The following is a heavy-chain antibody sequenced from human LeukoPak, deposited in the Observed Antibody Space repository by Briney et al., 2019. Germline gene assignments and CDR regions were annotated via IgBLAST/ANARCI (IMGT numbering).Heavy chain of an antibody. CDR1: GGSISSGSYY. CDR2: MYYSGST. D-gene: IGHD1-26*01. Sequence: PSETLSLTCTVSGGSISSGSYYWAWIRQPPGKGLEWIGSMYYSGSTYYNPSLRGRVTISVDTSNNQFSLELSSVTAADTAVYYCARHREDGGVGTKGIDYWGQGTLVTVSS. V-gene: IGHV4-39*01. CDR3: ARHREDGGVGTKGIDY. J-gene: IGHJ4*02.